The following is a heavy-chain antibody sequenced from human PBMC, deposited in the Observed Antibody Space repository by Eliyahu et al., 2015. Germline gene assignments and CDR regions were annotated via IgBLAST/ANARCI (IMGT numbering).Heavy chain of an antibody. J-gene: IGHJ4*02. V-gene: IGHV1-18*01. CDR3: ARVENYGYSFDS. CDR1: GYTFANNG. D-gene: IGHD2-2*03. Sequence: PRASVKVSCKASGYTFANNGVVWVRQAPGQGPEWMGWISSYYGTTNYAPKFHGRVTMTTDTSTSTAYMELRSLRSDETAVYHCARVENYGYSFDSWGQGTLVTVSS. CDR2: ISSYYGTT.